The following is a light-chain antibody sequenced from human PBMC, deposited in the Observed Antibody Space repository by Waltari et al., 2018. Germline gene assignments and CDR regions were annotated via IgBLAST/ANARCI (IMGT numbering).Light chain of an antibody. J-gene: IGKJ1*01. Sequence: EIVLTQSPGTLSLSPGERATLPCRASQSVSSNYLAWYQQKPGQAPRLLIYSASIRATGIPDRFSGSGSGTDFTLTISRLEPEDFAVYYCQQYGSSLSWTFGQGTKVDIK. CDR2: SAS. CDR1: QSVSSNY. CDR3: QQYGSSLSWT. V-gene: IGKV3-20*01.